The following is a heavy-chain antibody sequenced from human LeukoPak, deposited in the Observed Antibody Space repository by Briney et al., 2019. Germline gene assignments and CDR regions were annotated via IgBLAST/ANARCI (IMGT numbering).Heavy chain of an antibody. Sequence: PVQPLDSPSVSSSGSTIYYADSVKGRFTISRDNAKNSLYLQMNSLRAEDTAVYYCAKDRGSSGWYNWFDPWGQGTLVTVSS. D-gene: IGHD6-19*01. J-gene: IGHJ5*02. V-gene: IGHV3-69-1*01. CDR2: SSSGSTI. CDR3: AKDRGSSGWYNWFDP.